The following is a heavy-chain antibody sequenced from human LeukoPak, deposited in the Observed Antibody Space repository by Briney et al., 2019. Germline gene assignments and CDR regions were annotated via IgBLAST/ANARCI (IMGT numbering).Heavy chain of an antibody. V-gene: IGHV1-2*02. CDR2: INPNSGGT. CDR1: GYTFTGYY. D-gene: IGHD6-19*01. Sequence: GASVKVSCKASGYTFTGYYMHWVRQAPGQGLEWMGWINPNSGGTNYAQKFQGRVTMTRDTSISTAYMELSRLRSDDTAVYYRARDTGIAVAGVDGMDVWGQGTTVTVSS. CDR3: ARDTGIAVAGVDGMDV. J-gene: IGHJ6*02.